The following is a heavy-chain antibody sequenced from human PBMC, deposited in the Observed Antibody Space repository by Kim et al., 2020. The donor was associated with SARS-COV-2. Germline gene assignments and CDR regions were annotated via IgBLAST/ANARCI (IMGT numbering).Heavy chain of an antibody. V-gene: IGHV4-31*03. D-gene: IGHD3-22*01. Sequence: SETLSLTCTVSGGSISSGGYYWSWIRQHPGKGLEWIGYIYYSGSTYYNPSLKSRVTISVDTSKNQFSLKLSSVTAADTAVYYCARGGYDSSGYFFDYWGQGTLVTVSS. CDR1: GGSISSGGYY. CDR3: ARGGYDSSGYFFDY. J-gene: IGHJ4*02. CDR2: IYYSGST.